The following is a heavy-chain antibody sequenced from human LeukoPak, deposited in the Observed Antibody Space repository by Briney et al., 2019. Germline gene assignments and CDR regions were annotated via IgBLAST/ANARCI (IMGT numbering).Heavy chain of an antibody. CDR2: ISSSGSTI. Sequence: GGSLRLSCEASGFTFSTSWMYWVRQAPGKGLEWVSYISSSGSTIYYADSVKGRFTISRDNAKNSLYLQMNSLRAEDTAVYYCAELGITMIGGVWGKGTTVTISS. V-gene: IGHV3-48*03. CDR3: AELGITMIGGV. D-gene: IGHD3-10*02. CDR1: GFTFSTSW. J-gene: IGHJ6*04.